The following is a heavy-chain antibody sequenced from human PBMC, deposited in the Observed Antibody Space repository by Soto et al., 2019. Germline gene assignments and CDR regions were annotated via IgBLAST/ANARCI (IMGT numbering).Heavy chain of an antibody. CDR2: IIPIFGTT. V-gene: IGHV1-69*15. Sequence: QVQLVQSETEVRKPGSSVKVSCRASGGTFGSNAISWVRQAPGQGLEWMGNIIPIFGTTKNAQNFQGRVTITADESTNTACMELSSLTSEDTAIYYCAREGFTFGPGAVRGAFDTWGQGTMVTVSS. CDR3: AREGFTFGPGAVRGAFDT. CDR1: GGTFGSNA. J-gene: IGHJ3*02. D-gene: IGHD4-4*01.